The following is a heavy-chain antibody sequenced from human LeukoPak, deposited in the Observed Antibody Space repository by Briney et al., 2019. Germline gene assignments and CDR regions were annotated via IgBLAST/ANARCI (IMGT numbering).Heavy chain of an antibody. D-gene: IGHD6-19*01. CDR3: ARARQWLVPSQFDP. CDR1: GGSFSGYY. V-gene: IGHV4-34*01. J-gene: IGHJ5*02. Sequence: SETLSLTCAVYGGSFSGYYWSWIRQPPGKGLEWIGEINHSGSTNYSPSLKSRVTISVDTSKNQFSLKLSSVTAADTAVYYCARARQWLVPSQFDPWGQGTLVTVSS. CDR2: INHSGST.